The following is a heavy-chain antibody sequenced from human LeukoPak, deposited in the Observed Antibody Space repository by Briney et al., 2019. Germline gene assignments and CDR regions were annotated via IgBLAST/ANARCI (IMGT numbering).Heavy chain of an antibody. CDR2: ISNRSTYI. J-gene: IGHJ4*02. D-gene: IGHD2-2*01. CDR3: GRGKSPAAVDD. CDR1: GFTFDTYS. V-gene: IGHV3-21*01. Sequence: GGSLRLSCAASGFTFDTYSMDWVRQAPGKGLEWVSSISNRSTYIYYADSVKGRFTISRDNANNSLHLQMNSLRAEDTAVYYCGRGKSPAAVDDWGQGTLVTVPS.